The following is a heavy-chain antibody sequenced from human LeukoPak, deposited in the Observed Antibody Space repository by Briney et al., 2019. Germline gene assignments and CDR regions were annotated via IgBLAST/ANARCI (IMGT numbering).Heavy chain of an antibody. CDR2: ISSSGSTI. V-gene: IGHV3-11*04. J-gene: IGHJ2*01. CDR3: AKDRTPYSSSWNFDL. Sequence: GGSLRLSCAASGFTFSDYYMSWIRQAPGKGLEWVSYISSSGSTIYYADSVKGRFTISRDNAKNSLYLQMNSLRAEDTAVYYCAKDRTPYSSSWNFDLWGRGTLVTVSS. D-gene: IGHD6-13*01. CDR1: GFTFSDYY.